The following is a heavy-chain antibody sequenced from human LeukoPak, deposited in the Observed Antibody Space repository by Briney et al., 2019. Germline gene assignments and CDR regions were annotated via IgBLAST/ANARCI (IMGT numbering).Heavy chain of an antibody. Sequence: ASVKASCKASGYTFTNYGITWVRQAPGQGLEWMGWINANNGDTNYAQNLQGRVTMTRDTSTSTAYMEVRSLRSDDTAVYYCARGPIAAAGDYWGQGTLVTVSS. V-gene: IGHV1-18*01. CDR2: INANNGDT. D-gene: IGHD6-13*01. CDR1: GYTFTNYG. CDR3: ARGPIAAAGDY. J-gene: IGHJ4*02.